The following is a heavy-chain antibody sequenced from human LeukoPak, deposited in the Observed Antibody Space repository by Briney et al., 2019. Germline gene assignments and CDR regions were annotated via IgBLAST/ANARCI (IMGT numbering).Heavy chain of an antibody. Sequence: KPSETLSLTCAVSGGSIIRNNWWSWVRQTPGKGLEWIGEIHHDGRTNYNTSLKSRVTISVDTSKNQFSLKLSSVTAADTAVYYCARMTSRGSAWYEGNSWGQGTLVTVSS. CDR2: IHHDGRT. CDR1: GGSIIRNNW. D-gene: IGHD6-19*01. J-gene: IGHJ4*02. CDR3: ARMTSRGSAWYEGNS. V-gene: IGHV4-4*02.